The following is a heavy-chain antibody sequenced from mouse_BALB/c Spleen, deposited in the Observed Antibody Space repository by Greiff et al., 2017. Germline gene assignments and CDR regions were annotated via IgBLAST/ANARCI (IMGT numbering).Heavy chain of an antibody. CDR2: ISSGGSYT. Sequence: EVKLVESGGGLVKPGGSLKLSCAASGFTFSSYTMSWVRQTPEKRLEWVATISSGGSYTYYPDSVKGRFTISRDNAKNTLYLQMSSLKSEDTAMYYCTRDGSTMITFFDYWGQGTTLTVSS. J-gene: IGHJ2*01. CDR3: TRDGSTMITFFDY. V-gene: IGHV5-6-4*01. D-gene: IGHD2-4*01. CDR1: GFTFSSYT.